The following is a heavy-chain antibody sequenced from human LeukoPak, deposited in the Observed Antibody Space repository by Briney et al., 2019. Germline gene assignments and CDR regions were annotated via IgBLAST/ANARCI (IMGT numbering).Heavy chain of an antibody. J-gene: IGHJ4*02. V-gene: IGHV3-23*01. CDR1: GFTFSSYA. Sequence: GGSLRLSCAASGFTFSSYAMSWVRQAPGKGLEWVSAITASGDSIYYADSVKGRFTISRDNSKNTLYLQMNSPRADDTAVYYCAKSDHGFWAGYKKWGQGTLVTVSS. CDR3: AKSDHGFWAGYKK. D-gene: IGHD3/OR15-3a*01. CDR2: ITASGDSI.